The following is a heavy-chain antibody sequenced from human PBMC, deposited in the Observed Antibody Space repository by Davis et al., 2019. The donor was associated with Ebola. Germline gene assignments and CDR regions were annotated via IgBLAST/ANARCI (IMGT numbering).Heavy chain of an antibody. D-gene: IGHD4-11*01. Sequence: KISCAASGFTFSSYAISWVRQAPGQGLEWMGRIIPILGIANYAQKFQGRVTMTRDTSTSTVYMELSSLRSEDTAVYYCAMRMTTVTTVFDHWGQGTLVTVSS. J-gene: IGHJ4*02. CDR2: IIPILGIA. CDR1: GFTFSSYA. CDR3: AMRMTTVTTVFDH. V-gene: IGHV1-69*04.